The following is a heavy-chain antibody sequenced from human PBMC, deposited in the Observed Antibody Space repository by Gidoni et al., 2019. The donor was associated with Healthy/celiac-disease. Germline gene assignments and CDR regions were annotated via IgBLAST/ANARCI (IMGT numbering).Heavy chain of an antibody. Sequence: VQLQESVAGLVKPSETRSLACTVSGRSIGSGSYYWSLIRQPPGKGLEWIGYIDYSGSTNYNPFLKRRVTISVDTSKNQFSMKSSYVTAADMAVYYCARNYSALGVVIMDYWGQGTLVTVSS. J-gene: IGHJ4*02. CDR3: ARNYSALGVVIMDY. V-gene: IGHV4-61*01. CDR1: GRSIGSGSYY. D-gene: IGHD3-3*01. CDR2: IDYSGST.